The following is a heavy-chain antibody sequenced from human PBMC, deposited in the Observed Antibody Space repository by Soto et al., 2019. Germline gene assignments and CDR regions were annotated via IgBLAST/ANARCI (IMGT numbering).Heavy chain of an antibody. D-gene: IGHD3-3*01. Sequence: QVPLVQSGAEVKKPGASVKVSCKASGYTFTSYGISWVRQAPGQGLEWMGWISGYNGNTNYAQNLQGRVTMTTDTSTSTAYMELRSLRSDDTAVYYCTRDRRGITIFGVVIKENDWFDPWGQGTLVTVSS. CDR1: GYTFTSYG. V-gene: IGHV1-18*01. J-gene: IGHJ5*02. CDR3: TRDRRGITIFGVVIKENDWFDP. CDR2: ISGYNGNT.